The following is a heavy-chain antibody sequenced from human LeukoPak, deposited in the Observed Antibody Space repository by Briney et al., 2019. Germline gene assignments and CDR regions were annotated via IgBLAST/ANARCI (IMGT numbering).Heavy chain of an antibody. Sequence: GGSLRLSCAASGFTFSSYWMNWVRQAPGKGLEWVANIKHDGSEKYYVDSVEGRFTISRDNAKNSLDLQMNSLRAEDTAMYYCARGPLAYNSGWYYFDYWGQGTLVTVSS. J-gene: IGHJ4*02. CDR3: ARGPLAYNSGWYYFDY. CDR1: GFTFSSYW. D-gene: IGHD6-19*01. V-gene: IGHV3-7*01. CDR2: IKHDGSEK.